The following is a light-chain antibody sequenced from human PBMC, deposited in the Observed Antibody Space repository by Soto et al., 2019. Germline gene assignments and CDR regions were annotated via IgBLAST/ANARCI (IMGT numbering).Light chain of an antibody. J-gene: IGLJ2*01. CDR2: GTS. CDR1: SSNIGAGYD. Sequence: QSVLTQPPSVSGAAGQRVTISCTGSSSNIGAGYDVHWYQQLPGTAPKLLIFGTSNRPSGVPDRFSGSKSGTSASLAITGLQAEDEADYYCQSSDTSLSGSEVFGGGTKLTVL. V-gene: IGLV1-40*01. CDR3: QSSDTSLSGSEV.